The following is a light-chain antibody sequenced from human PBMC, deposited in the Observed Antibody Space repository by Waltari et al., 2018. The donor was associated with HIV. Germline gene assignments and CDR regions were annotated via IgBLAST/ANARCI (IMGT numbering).Light chain of an antibody. J-gene: IGLJ2*01. V-gene: IGLV2-23*02. CDR1: SSDVGSYNL. CDR2: EVS. CDR3: CSYAGSSTLV. Sequence: QSVLTQPASVSGSPGQSITISCPGTSSDVGSYNLVPWYQQHPGKAPKLMIYEVSKRPSGVSNRFSGSKSGNTASLTISGLQAEDEADYYCCSYAGSSTLVFGGGTKLTVL.